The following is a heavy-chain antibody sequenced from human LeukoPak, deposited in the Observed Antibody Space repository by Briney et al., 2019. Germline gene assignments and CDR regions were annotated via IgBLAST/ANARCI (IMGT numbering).Heavy chain of an antibody. CDR1: GFTVSSNY. V-gene: IGHV3-53*01. CDR3: ARGRDFDY. J-gene: IGHJ4*02. CDR2: IYGGGST. Sequence: PGGSLTLSCAASGFTVSSNYMSWVRQAPGKGLEWVSVIYGGGSTYYADSVKGRFTISRDNSKNTLYLQMNSLRAEDTAVYYCARGRDFDYWGQGTLVTVSS.